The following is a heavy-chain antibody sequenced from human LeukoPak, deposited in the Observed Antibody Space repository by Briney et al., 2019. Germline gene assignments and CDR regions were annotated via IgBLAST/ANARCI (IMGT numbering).Heavy chain of an antibody. V-gene: IGHV4-34*01. D-gene: IGHD3-10*01. Sequence: SETLSLTCAVFGGSFTGYYGSWLRQPPGKGLEWIGEINQSGSTTYNPSLKSRVTISVDTSKNQFSLKLSSVPAADTAVYYCAGYFYGSGSYHNYPNFDYWGQGSLVTVSS. J-gene: IGHJ4*02. CDR2: INQSGST. CDR3: AGYFYGSGSYHNYPNFDY. CDR1: GGSFTGYY.